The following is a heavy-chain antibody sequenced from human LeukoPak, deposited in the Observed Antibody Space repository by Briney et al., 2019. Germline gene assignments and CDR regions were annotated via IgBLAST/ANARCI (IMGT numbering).Heavy chain of an antibody. Sequence: SETLSLTCAVSGYSISGGYYWGWIRQPPRQGLEWIGSIYHSGSTYYNPSLKSRVTISVDTSKNQFSLKLSSVTAADTAVYYCARHGDWGSQEIYFDYWGQGTLVTVSS. V-gene: IGHV4-38-2*01. J-gene: IGHJ4*02. CDR3: ARHGDWGSQEIYFDY. CDR2: IYHSGST. D-gene: IGHD2-21*01. CDR1: GYSISGGYY.